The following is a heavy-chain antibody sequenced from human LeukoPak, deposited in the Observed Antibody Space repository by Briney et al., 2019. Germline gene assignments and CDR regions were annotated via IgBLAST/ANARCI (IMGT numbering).Heavy chain of an antibody. J-gene: IGHJ4*02. Sequence: GGSLRLSCAASGFTFSSYGMHWVRQAPGKGLEWVAFIRYDGSNKYYADSVKGRFTISRDNAKNTLYLQMNSLRAEDTAVYYYARDHPTRGRYFDWLFPPFDYWGQGTLVTASS. CDR2: IRYDGSNK. V-gene: IGHV3-30*02. CDR1: GFTFSSYG. D-gene: IGHD3-9*01. CDR3: ARDHPTRGRYFDWLFPPFDY.